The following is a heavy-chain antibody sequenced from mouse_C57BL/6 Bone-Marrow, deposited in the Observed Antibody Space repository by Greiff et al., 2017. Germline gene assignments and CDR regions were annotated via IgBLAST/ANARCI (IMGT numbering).Heavy chain of an antibody. CDR3: AKGGYGSSYAMDY. J-gene: IGHJ4*01. CDR1: GFSLTSYG. Sequence: QVQLQQSGPGLVQPSQSLSITCTVSGFSLTSYGVHWVRQSPGKGLEWLGVIWRGGSTDYNAAFMSRLSITKDNSKSQVFFKMNSLQADDTAIYYCAKGGYGSSYAMDYWGQGTSVTVSS. D-gene: IGHD1-1*01. CDR2: IWRGGST. V-gene: IGHV2-5*01.